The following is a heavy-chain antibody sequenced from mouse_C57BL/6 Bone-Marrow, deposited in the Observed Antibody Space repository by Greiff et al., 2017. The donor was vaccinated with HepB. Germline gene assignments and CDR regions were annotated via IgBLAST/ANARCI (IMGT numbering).Heavy chain of an antibody. CDR1: GYTFTSYW. V-gene: IGHV1-5*01. J-gene: IGHJ1*03. Sequence: EVQLQQSGTVLARPGASVKMSCKTSGYTFTSYWMHWVKQRPGQGLEWIGAIYPGNSDTSYNQKFKGQAKLTAVTSASTAYMELSSLTNEDSAVYYCTRATTVLDVWGTGATVTVSS. D-gene: IGHD1-1*01. CDR3: TRATTVLDV. CDR2: IYPGNSDT.